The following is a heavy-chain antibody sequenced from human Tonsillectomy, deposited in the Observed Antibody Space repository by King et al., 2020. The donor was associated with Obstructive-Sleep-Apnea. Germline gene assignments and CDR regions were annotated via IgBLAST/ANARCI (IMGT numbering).Heavy chain of an antibody. J-gene: IGHJ4*02. CDR3: AKASKVGPAAIGY. V-gene: IGHV3-23*04. CDR2: IIGSGGNT. Sequence: VQLVESGGGLVQPGGSLRLSCAASGFTFSSYAMSWVRQAPGKGLEWVSGIIGSGGNTYYADSVKGRLTISRANSKNTLYLQMNSLRVEDTAVYYCAKASKVGPAAIGYWGQGTLVTVSS. D-gene: IGHD2-2*01. CDR1: GFTFSSYA.